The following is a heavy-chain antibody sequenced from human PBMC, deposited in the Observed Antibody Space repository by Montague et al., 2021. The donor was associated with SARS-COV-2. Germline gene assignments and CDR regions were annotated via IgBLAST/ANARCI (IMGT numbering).Heavy chain of an antibody. Sequence: SETLSLTCSVSGYSISSGYFWGWIRQPPGKGLEWIGAIYYGGFTHYNPSLKSRLTMSLDTSKNQFSLRLSSVTAADTAIYYCARAYCGGDCNYLYIWFDSWGQGALVTVSS. D-gene: IGHD2-21*01. CDR1: GYSISSGYF. CDR2: IYYGGFT. J-gene: IGHJ5*01. V-gene: IGHV4-38-2*02. CDR3: ARAYCGGDCNYLYIWFDS.